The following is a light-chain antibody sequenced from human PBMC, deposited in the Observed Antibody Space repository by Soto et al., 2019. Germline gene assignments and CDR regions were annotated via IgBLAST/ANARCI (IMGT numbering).Light chain of an antibody. Sequence: QSALTQPASVSGSPGQSITVSCTGTSSDVGGYNYVSWYQQHPGKAPKLMIYDVSDRPSGVSNRFSGSKSGNTASLTISGLQADDEADYYCSSYTSTNTRYVFGTGTKVTVL. CDR1: SSDVGGYNY. J-gene: IGLJ1*01. V-gene: IGLV2-14*01. CDR2: DVS. CDR3: SSYTSTNTRYV.